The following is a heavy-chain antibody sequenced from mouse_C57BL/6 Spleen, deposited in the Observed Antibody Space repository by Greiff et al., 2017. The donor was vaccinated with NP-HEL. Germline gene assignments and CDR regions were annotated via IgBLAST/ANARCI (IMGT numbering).Heavy chain of an antibody. V-gene: IGHV2-6-1*01. CDR1: GFSLTSYG. Sequence: VQLQQSGPGLVAPSQSLSITCTVSGFSLTSYGVHWVRQPPGKGLEWLVVIWSDGSTTYNSALKSRLSISKDNSKSQVFLKMNSLQTDDTAMYYCARHGSLYYAMDYWGQGTSVTVSS. CDR3: ARHGSLYYAMDY. J-gene: IGHJ4*01. CDR2: IWSDGST.